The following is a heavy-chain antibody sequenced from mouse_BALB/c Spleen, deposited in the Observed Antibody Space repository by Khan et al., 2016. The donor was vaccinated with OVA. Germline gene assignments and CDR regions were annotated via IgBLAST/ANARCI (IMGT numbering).Heavy chain of an antibody. CDR3: ARAYYRYDGYYAMDY. CDR2: IWGGGST. V-gene: IGHV2-6-4*01. Sequence: QVQLKESGPGLVAPSQSLSITCTVSGFSLSRYNIHWVRQPPGKGLEWLGMIWGGGSTDYNSALKYSLSTSKDNSKGQVFIKMHSLQTDDTAMYYCARAYYRYDGYYAMDYWGQGTSVTVSS. D-gene: IGHD2-14*01. J-gene: IGHJ4*01. CDR1: GFSLSRYN.